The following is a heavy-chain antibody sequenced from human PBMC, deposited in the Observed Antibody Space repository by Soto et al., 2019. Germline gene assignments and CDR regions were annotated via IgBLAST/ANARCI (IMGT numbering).Heavy chain of an antibody. Sequence: ASVKFSCTASGYSFTSYGINWVRQAPGQGLEWMRWISGYNGNTKYAQKFQDRVTMTADTSTRTAFMEVRSLTSDDTGVYFCAATGGNYFGLDVWGQGTTVTVSS. CDR1: GYSFTSYG. CDR2: ISGYNGNT. J-gene: IGHJ6*02. V-gene: IGHV1-18*01. D-gene: IGHD2-8*02. CDR3: AATGGNYFGLDV.